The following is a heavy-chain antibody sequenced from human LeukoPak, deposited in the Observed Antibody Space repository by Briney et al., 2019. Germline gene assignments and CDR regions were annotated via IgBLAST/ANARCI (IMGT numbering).Heavy chain of an antibody. J-gene: IGHJ4*02. CDR1: GYTFTSYG. V-gene: IGHV1-18*01. CDR2: INPNNGNT. Sequence: GASVKVSCKASGYTFTSYGISWVRQAPGQGLEWMGWINPNNGNTNYAQKLQGRVTMTTDTPTSTAYMELRSLRSDDTAVYYCARDLSPVVPAATGPYSAFDYWGQGTLVTVSS. CDR3: ARDLSPVVPAATGPYSAFDY. D-gene: IGHD2-2*01.